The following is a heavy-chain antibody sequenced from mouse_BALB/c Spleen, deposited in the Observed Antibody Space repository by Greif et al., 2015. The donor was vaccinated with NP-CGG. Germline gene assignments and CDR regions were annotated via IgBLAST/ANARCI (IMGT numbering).Heavy chain of an antibody. CDR3: ASPYGGFDY. CDR2: ISSGGSYT. J-gene: IGHJ2*01. V-gene: IGHV5-6*01. CDR1: GFTFSSYG. Sequence: EVMLVESGGDLVKPGGSLKLSCAASGFTFSSYGMSWVRQTPDKRLEWVATISSGGSYTYYPDSVKGRFTISRDNAKNTLYLQMSSLKSEDTAMYYCASPYGGFDYWGQGTTLTVSS. D-gene: IGHD1-1*02.